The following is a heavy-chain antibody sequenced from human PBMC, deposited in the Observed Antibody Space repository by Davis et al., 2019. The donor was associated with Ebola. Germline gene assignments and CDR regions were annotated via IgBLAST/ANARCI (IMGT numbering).Heavy chain of an antibody. CDR3: ARAPGYCTGGVCYPPYYYGMDV. CDR2: INHSGST. J-gene: IGHJ6*02. CDR1: GGSIGTYD. Sequence: SETLSLTCTVSGGSIGTYDWSWIRQSPGKGLEYIGYINHSGSTNYNPSLKSRVTISVDTSKNQFSLKLSSVTAADTAVYYCARAPGYCTGGVCYPPYYYGMDVWGQGTTVTVSS. V-gene: IGHV4-4*08. D-gene: IGHD2-8*02.